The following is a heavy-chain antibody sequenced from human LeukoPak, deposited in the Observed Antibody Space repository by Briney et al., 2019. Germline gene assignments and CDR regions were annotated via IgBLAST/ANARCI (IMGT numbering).Heavy chain of an antibody. CDR2: ISSGSGYI. D-gene: IGHD3-10*01. J-gene: IGHJ4*02. CDR3: ARDGEGTSLSFFDY. V-gene: IGHV3-21*01. CDR1: GFTFSGYS. Sequence: GGSLRLSCAASGFTFSGYSLNWVRQAPGKGLEWVSSISSGSGYIYYADSVKGRFTISRDNAKTSLYLQMNSLRAEDTAVCYCARDGEGTSLSFFDYWGLGTLVTVSA.